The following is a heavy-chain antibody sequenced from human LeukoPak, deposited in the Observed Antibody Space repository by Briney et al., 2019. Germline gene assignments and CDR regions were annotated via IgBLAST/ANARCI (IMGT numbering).Heavy chain of an antibody. J-gene: IGHJ4*02. CDR3: AGGYEYYFDY. CDR1: GGSLSGYY. Sequence: SETLSLTCAVYGGSLSGYYWSWIRQPPGKGLEWIGEINHSGGTNYNPSLKSRVTISVDTSKNQFSLKLSSVTAADTAVYYCAGGYEYYFDYWGQGTLVTVSS. D-gene: IGHD5-12*01. CDR2: INHSGGT. V-gene: IGHV4-34*01.